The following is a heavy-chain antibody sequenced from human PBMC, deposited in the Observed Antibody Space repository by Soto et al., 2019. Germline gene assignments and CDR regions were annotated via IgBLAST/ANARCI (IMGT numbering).Heavy chain of an antibody. CDR1: GFTFSSYS. CDR3: ASLARNCSGGSCYGMFDY. D-gene: IGHD2-15*01. J-gene: IGHJ4*02. CDR2: ISSSSSYI. Sequence: GGSLRLSCAASGFTFSSYSMNWVRQAPGKGLEWVSSISSSSSYIYYADSVKGRFTISRDNAKNSLYLQMNSLRAEDTAVYYCASLARNCSGGSCYGMFDYWGQGTLVTVSS. V-gene: IGHV3-21*01.